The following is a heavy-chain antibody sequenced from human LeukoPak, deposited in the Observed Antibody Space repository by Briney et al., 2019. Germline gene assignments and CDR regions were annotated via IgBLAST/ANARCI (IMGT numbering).Heavy chain of an antibody. D-gene: IGHD3-16*01. Sequence: SETLSLTCAVYGGSFSAYYWSWIRQPPGKGLEWIGEINHRGSTNYNPSLKSRVTISVDTSKNQFSLKLSSVTAADTDVYYCAGRLRGFYFDYWDQGTLVTVSS. CDR2: INHRGST. CDR1: GGSFSAYY. J-gene: IGHJ4*02. V-gene: IGHV4-34*01. CDR3: AGRLRGFYFDY.